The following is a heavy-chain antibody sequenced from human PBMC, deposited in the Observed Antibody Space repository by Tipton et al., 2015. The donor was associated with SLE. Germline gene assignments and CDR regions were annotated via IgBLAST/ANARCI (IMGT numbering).Heavy chain of an antibody. V-gene: IGHV3-48*03. J-gene: IGHJ6*02. Sequence: SLRLSCAASGFTFSSYEMNWVRQAPGKGLEWVSYISSSGSTIYYADSVKGRFTISRDNAKNSLYLQMNSLRAEDTAVYYCARGTAVADTSGYYGRDSGAQAPPLPFPS. D-gene: IGHD6-19*01. CDR3: ARGTAVADTSGYYGRDS. CDR1: GFTFSSYE. CDR2: ISSSGSTI.